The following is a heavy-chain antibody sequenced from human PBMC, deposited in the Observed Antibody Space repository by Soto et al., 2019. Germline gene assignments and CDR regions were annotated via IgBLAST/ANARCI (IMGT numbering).Heavy chain of an antibody. D-gene: IGHD3-22*01. CDR1: GFSFSDYS. Sequence: GGSLRLSCAASGFSFSDYSMNWVRQAPGRGLEWVSSINSRSSYTYYEDSVKDRFTISRDNAENSLFLQMSSLRAEDTAVYYCTRAPYYDSSGYSWSDIWGQGTMVTVSS. CDR3: TRAPYYDSSGYSWSDI. V-gene: IGHV3-21*01. CDR2: INSRSSYT. J-gene: IGHJ3*02.